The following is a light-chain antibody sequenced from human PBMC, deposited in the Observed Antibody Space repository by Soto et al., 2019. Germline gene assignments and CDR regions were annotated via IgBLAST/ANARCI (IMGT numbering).Light chain of an antibody. V-gene: IGKV3-20*01. Sequence: VLTQSPGTLSLSPGESATLSCRASQSVSSSYLAWYQQKPGQAPRLLIYGASSRATGIPDRFSGSGSGTDFTLTISRLEPEDFAVYYCQQYGSSPSITFGQGTRLEI. CDR3: QQYGSSPSIT. CDR1: QSVSSSY. CDR2: GAS. J-gene: IGKJ5*01.